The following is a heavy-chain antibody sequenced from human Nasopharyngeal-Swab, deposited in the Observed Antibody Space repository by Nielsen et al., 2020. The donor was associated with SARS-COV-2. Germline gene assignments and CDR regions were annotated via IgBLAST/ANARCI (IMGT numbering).Heavy chain of an antibody. CDR2: ISWNSGSI. J-gene: IGHJ3*02. D-gene: IGHD1-14*01. CDR1: GFTFDDYA. V-gene: IGHV3-9*01. Sequence: SLKISCAASGFTFDDYAMHWVRQAPGKGLEWVSGISWNSGSIGYADSVKGRFTISRDNAKNSLYLQMNSLRAEDTALYYCAKENHDAPFDIWGQGTMVTVSS. CDR3: AKENHDAPFDI.